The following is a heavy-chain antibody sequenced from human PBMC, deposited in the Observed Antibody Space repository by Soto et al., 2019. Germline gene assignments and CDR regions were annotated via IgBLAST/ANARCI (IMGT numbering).Heavy chain of an antibody. CDR3: AKDQSIVGATTPFDY. V-gene: IGHV3-30*18. D-gene: IGHD1-26*01. J-gene: IGHJ4*02. CDR1: GFTFSSYG. Sequence: QVQLVESGGGVVQPGRSLRLSCAASGFTFSSYGMHWVRQAPGKGLEWGEVISYAGSNKYYADSVKGRFTISRDNSKNTLYLQMNSLRAEDTAVYYCAKDQSIVGATTPFDYWGQGTLVTVS. CDR2: ISYAGSNK.